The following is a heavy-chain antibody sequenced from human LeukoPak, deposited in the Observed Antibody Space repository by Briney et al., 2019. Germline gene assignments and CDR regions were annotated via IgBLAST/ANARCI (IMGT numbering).Heavy chain of an antibody. CDR1: GGSISSYY. V-gene: IGHV4-59*01. D-gene: IGHD6-13*01. CDR2: IYYSGST. Sequence: PSETPSLTCTVSGGSISSYYWSWIRQPPGKGLEWIGYIYYSGSTNYNPSLKSRVTISVDTSKNQFSLKLSSVTAADTAVYYCASTSSYSSSWPYYYYYYMDVWGKGTTVTVSS. J-gene: IGHJ6*03. CDR3: ASTSSYSSSWPYYYYYYMDV.